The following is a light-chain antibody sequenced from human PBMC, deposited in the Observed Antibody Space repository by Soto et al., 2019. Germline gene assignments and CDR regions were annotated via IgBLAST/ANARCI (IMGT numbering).Light chain of an antibody. CDR1: NSNIGAGYD. CDR3: QSYDNILRAWV. V-gene: IGLV1-40*01. CDR2: AYS. Sequence: QSVLTQPPSVSGAPGQGVTISCTGSNSNIGAGYDVHWYQQLPGTAPKLLMYAYSNRPSGAPDRISGSSSATSASLAITGLQAEDEADYYCQSYDNILRAWVFGGGTKVTVL. J-gene: IGLJ3*02.